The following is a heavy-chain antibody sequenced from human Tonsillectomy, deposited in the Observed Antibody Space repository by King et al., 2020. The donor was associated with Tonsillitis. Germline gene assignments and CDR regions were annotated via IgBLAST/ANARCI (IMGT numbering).Heavy chain of an antibody. Sequence: QLVQSGAEVKKPGASVKVSCKVSGYTLTELSMHWVRQAPGKGLEWMGGFDPEDGETIYAQKFQGRVTMTEDTSTDTAYMELSRLRSEDTAVYYCATVQTPQVTSPALAYYYYSSGWEGPFGYWGQGTLVTVSS. J-gene: IGHJ4*02. V-gene: IGHV1-24*01. D-gene: IGHD3-22*01. CDR1: GYTLTELS. CDR3: ATVQTPQVTSPALAYYYYSSGWEGPFGY. CDR2: FDPEDGET.